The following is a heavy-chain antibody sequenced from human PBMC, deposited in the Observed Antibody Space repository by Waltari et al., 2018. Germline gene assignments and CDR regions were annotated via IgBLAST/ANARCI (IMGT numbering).Heavy chain of an antibody. D-gene: IGHD6-6*01. CDR3: ATGQGGAALIGWFDP. J-gene: IGHJ5*02. CDR2: FDPEADEK. Sequence: QVQLVQSGAEVKKPGASVKVSCKVSGYTLTELSMHWVRQAPGKGLEWMGGFDPEADEKSYANNIEVRVTMTEDKSTDTANMELSSTRSEDSAVYYCATGQGGAALIGWFDPWGQGTLVTVSS. CDR1: GYTLTELS. V-gene: IGHV1-24*01.